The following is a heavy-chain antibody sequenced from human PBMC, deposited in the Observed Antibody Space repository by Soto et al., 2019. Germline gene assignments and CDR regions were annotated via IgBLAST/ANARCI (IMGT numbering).Heavy chain of an antibody. V-gene: IGHV3-13*04. Sequence: GGSLRLSCSASGFTFSSYDMHWVRQGPGKGLEWVSAIGTAGDTNYAGSVKGRFTISRGNAKNSLYLQMNSLRAGDTAIYFCARALGPTLFDYWGQGTLVTVSS. CDR1: GFTFSSYD. J-gene: IGHJ4*02. CDR2: IGTAGDT. CDR3: ARALGPTLFDY.